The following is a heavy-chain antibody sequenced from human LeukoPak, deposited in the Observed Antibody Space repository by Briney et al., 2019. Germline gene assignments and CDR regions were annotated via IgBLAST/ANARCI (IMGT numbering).Heavy chain of an antibody. CDR2: INPNSGGT. J-gene: IGHJ6*03. CDR1: GYTFTGYY. V-gene: IGHV1-2*02. CDR3: AREETYSPGGRRYYYMDV. D-gene: IGHD3-16*01. Sequence: GASVKVSCKASGYTFTGYYMHWVRQAPGQGLEWMGWINPNSGGTNYAQKFQGRVTMTRDTSISTAYMELSRLRSDDTAVYYCAREETYSPGGRRYYYMDVWGKGTTVTVSS.